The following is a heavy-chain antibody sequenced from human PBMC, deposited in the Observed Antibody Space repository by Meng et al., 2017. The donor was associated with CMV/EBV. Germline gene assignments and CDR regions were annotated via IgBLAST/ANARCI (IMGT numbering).Heavy chain of an antibody. J-gene: IGHJ5*02. Sequence: SFSGYYWSWIRQPPGKGLEWMGEINHSGSTNYNPSLKSRVTISVDTSKNQFSLKLSSVTAADTAVYYCARGVGYCSSTSCYPRFDPWGQGTLVTVSS. CDR2: INHSGST. V-gene: IGHV4-34*01. D-gene: IGHD2-2*01. CDR1: SFSGYY. CDR3: ARGVGYCSSTSCYPRFDP.